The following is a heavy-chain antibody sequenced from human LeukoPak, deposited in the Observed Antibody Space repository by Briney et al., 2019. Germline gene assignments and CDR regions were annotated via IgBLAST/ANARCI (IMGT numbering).Heavy chain of an antibody. CDR3: AKLGGYSYGQRRTVNQY. Sequence: PGGSLRLSCAASGFTFSSYAMSWVRQAPGKGLEWVSAISGSGGSTYYADSVKGRFTISRDNSKNTLYLQMNSLRAEDTAVYYCAKLGGYSYGQRRTVNQYWGQGTLVTVSS. CDR1: GFTFSSYA. V-gene: IGHV3-23*01. D-gene: IGHD5-18*01. J-gene: IGHJ4*02. CDR2: ISGSGGST.